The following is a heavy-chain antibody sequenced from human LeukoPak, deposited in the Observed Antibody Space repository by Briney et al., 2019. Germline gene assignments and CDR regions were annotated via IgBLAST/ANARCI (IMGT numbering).Heavy chain of an antibody. CDR3: VRDNYYRFDF. D-gene: IGHD3-22*01. CDR2: INSDGSST. V-gene: IGHV3-74*01. CDR1: GFTFRNYW. Sequence: GGSLSVSYAASGFTFRNYWMYWVRQVPGKGLFWVSRINSDGSSTTYADSVKGRITISRDNAKNTLYLQMNSLRAEDTAVYYCVRDNYYRFDFWGQGTVIIVSS. J-gene: IGHJ4*02.